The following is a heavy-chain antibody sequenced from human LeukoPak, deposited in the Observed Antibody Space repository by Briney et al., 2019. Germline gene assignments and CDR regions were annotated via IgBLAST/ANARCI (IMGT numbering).Heavy chain of an antibody. V-gene: IGHV3-7*01. CDR2: IKQDGSEK. J-gene: IGHJ6*02. D-gene: IGHD5-24*01. Sequence: GGSLRLSCAASGFTFSSYWMSWVRQAPGKGLEWVANIKQDGSEKYYVDSVKGRFTISRDNAKNSLYLQMNSLRAEDTAVYYCAREAIRYYYGMDVWGQGTTVTVSS. CDR1: GFTFSSYW. CDR3: AREAIRYYYGMDV.